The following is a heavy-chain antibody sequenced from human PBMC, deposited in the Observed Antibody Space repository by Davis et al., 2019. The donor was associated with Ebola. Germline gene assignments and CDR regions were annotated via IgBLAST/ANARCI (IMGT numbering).Heavy chain of an antibody. Sequence: GESLKISCKGSGYSFTSYWISWVRQMPGKGLEWMGRIDPSDSYTNYSPSFQGHVTISADKSISTAYLQWSSLKASDTAMYYCARHEGRIRGGDWFDPWGQGTLVTVSS. CDR1: GYSFTSYW. CDR2: IDPSDSYT. CDR3: ARHEGRIRGGDWFDP. D-gene: IGHD5-24*01. J-gene: IGHJ5*02. V-gene: IGHV5-10-1*01.